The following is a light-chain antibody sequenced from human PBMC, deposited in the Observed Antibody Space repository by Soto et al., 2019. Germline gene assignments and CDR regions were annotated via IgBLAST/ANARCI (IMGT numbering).Light chain of an antibody. J-gene: IGLJ1*01. CDR1: SSNIGAGYD. V-gene: IGLV1-40*01. CDR3: QSYDSSLSVNYV. CDR2: GNS. Sequence: QSVLTQPRSVCGAPGQRATISCTGSSSNIGAGYDVHWYQQLPGTAPKLLIYGNSNRPSGVPDRFSGSKSGTSASLAITGLQAEDEADYYCQSYDSSLSVNYVFGTGTKVTVL.